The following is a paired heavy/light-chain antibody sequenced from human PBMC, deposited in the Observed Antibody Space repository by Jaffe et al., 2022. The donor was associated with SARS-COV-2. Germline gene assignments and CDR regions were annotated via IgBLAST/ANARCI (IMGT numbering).Heavy chain of an antibody. V-gene: IGHV3-30*03. CDR1: EFTFSGHD. CDR2: TSYDGTKK. J-gene: IGHJ3*02. CDR3: ARCKGLSLQSQNAFDI. Sequence: QVQLVESGGGVVQPGRSLRLSCVASEFTFSGHDMHWVRQAPRKGLEWVAVTSYDGTKKYYADSVKGRFTISRDNSKNTLDLQMNNLRAEDTAVYYCARCKGLSLQSQNAFDIWGQGTMVTVSS.
Light chain of an antibody. J-gene: IGLJ3*02. V-gene: IGLV3-19*01. CDR2: AKN. Sequence: SSELTQDPAVSVALGQTVRITCQGDSLRTYYASWYQQRPGQAPVLVIYAKNNRPSGIPDRFSGSNSGNTASLTITGAQAEDEADYYCNSRDSSGNLVVFGGGTKLTVL. CDR3: NSRDSSGNLVV. CDR1: SLRTYY.